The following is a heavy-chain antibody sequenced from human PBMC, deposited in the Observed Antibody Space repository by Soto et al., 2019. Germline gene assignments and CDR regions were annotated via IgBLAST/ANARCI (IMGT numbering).Heavy chain of an antibody. CDR2: IIPIFGTA. CDR1: GGTFSSYA. D-gene: IGHD6-13*01. Sequence: QVQLVQSGAEVKKPGSSVKVSCKASGGTFSSYAISWVRQAPGQGLEWMGGIIPIFGTANYAQKFQGRVTITADESTSTAYMELSSLRSEDTAVYYCVRGGRKGSSWPYYYYGMDVWGQGTTVTVSS. J-gene: IGHJ6*02. CDR3: VRGGRKGSSWPYYYYGMDV. V-gene: IGHV1-69*01.